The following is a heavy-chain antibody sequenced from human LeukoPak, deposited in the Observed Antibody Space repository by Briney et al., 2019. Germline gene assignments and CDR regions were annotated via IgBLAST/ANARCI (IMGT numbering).Heavy chain of an antibody. Sequence: GGSLRLSCTASGFAVSSNYINWVRQAPGKGLEWVSVIHSGGNTYYAHSVKERFTISRDNSKNTVYLQMNSLRAEDTALYYCARERDGYCGGDCYYYYGMDVWGQGTTVTVSS. J-gene: IGHJ6*02. CDR3: ARERDGYCGGDCYYYYGMDV. V-gene: IGHV3-66*01. D-gene: IGHD2-21*02. CDR1: GFAVSSNY. CDR2: IHSGGNT.